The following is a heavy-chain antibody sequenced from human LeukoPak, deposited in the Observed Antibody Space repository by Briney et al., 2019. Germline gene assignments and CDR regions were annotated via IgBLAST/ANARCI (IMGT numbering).Heavy chain of an antibody. CDR1: GRTLSSYA. Sequence: GFSVKPSCKASGRTLSSYAISWVRQAPGQGLEWMGAIIPIFGTANYAQKFQGRVTITTDESTSTAYMELSSLRSEDTAVYYCARDLDGGSYGAFNFWGQGTLVTVSS. J-gene: IGHJ4*02. CDR3: ARDLDGGSYGAFNF. V-gene: IGHV1-69*05. D-gene: IGHD2-15*01. CDR2: IIPIFGTA.